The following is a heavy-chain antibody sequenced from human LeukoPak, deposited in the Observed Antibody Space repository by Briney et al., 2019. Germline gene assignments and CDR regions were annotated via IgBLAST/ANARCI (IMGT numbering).Heavy chain of an antibody. CDR2: MYYSGST. CDR3: ASKSTAWTIDY. J-gene: IGHJ4*02. CDR1: GGSISSSSYY. V-gene: IGHV4-39*01. Sequence: SETLSLTCTVSGGSISSSSYYWGWIRQTPEKGLEWIGTMYYSGSTNYNPSLKSRVTLSIDTPKNQFSLRLSSVTAADTAVYYCASKSTAWTIDYWGQGTLVTVSS. D-gene: IGHD3/OR15-3a*01.